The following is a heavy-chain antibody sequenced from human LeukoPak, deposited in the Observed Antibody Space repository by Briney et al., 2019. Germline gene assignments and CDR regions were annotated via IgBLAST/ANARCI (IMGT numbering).Heavy chain of an antibody. CDR1: GYTFTAYY. D-gene: IGHD3-16*01. CDR3: ARDPSGGYVPYFDY. Sequence: GASVKVSCKASGYTFTAYYIHWVRQAPGQGLEWMGWINPNTGGTNFAQRFQGRVTMTRDTSINTAYMELSSLRSDDTAMYYCARDPSGGYVPYFDYWGQGTLVTVSS. V-gene: IGHV1-2*02. CDR2: INPNTGGT. J-gene: IGHJ4*02.